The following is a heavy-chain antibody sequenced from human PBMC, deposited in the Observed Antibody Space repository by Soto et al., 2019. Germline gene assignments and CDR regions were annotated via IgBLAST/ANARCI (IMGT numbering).Heavy chain of an antibody. J-gene: IGHJ6*02. CDR2: IIPIFGTA. V-gene: IGHV1-69*13. D-gene: IGHD3-10*01. CDR3: ARVGAGYGSGSYYQKPFGMDV. Sequence: SVKVSCKASGGTFSSYAISCVRQAPGQGLEWMGGIIPIFGTANYAQKFQGRVTITADESTSTAYMELSSLRSEDTAVYYCARVGAGYGSGSYYQKPFGMDVWGQGTTVTVSS. CDR1: GGTFSSYA.